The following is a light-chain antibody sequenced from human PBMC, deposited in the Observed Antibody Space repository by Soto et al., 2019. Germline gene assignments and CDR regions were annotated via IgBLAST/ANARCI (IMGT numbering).Light chain of an antibody. CDR3: QQYNRYSSYT. CDR2: KAS. CDR1: QSIGSW. J-gene: IGKJ2*01. Sequence: DIQLTQSPSTLSASVGDRVTITCRPSQSIGSWLAWYQQKPGKAPKLLIYKASDLESGVPSRFSGSGSETEFTLTISSLQPDDFATYYCQQYNRYSSYTFGQGTKLEI. V-gene: IGKV1-5*03.